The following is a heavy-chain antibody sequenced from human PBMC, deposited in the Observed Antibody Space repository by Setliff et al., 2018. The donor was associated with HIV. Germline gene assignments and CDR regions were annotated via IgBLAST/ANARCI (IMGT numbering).Heavy chain of an antibody. CDR1: GFTFSSYS. CDR2: ISSSSSYT. J-gene: IGHJ3*02. CDR3: AREGTHDAFDI. V-gene: IGHV3-21*04. Sequence: GGSLRLSCAASGFTFSSYSMNWVRQAPGKGLEWVSYISSSSSYTNYADSVKGRFTISRDNAKNSLYLQMNSLRAEDTAVYYCAREGTHDAFDIWGQGTMVTVSS.